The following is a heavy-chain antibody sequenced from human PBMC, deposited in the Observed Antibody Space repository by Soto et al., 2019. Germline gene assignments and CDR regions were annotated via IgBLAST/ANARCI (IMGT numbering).Heavy chain of an antibody. D-gene: IGHD2-8*02. CDR3: AKATATGGGAFDI. J-gene: IGHJ3*02. CDR2: ILVDGRT. V-gene: IGHV3-23*01. Sequence: GGSLRLSCAASGFTFGTTDMSWVRQAPGKGLEWVSTILVDGRTFYVDSVKGRFTISRDSSKNTVYLQMNSLTAGDTALYYCAKATATGGGAFDICGQGAMVTVSS. CDR1: GFTFGTTD.